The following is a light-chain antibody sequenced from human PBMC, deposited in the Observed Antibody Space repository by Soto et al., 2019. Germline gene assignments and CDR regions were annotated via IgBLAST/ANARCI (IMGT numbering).Light chain of an antibody. CDR2: GAS. CDR3: QQYGSSPPRR. J-gene: IGKJ1*01. CDR1: QSVSSY. V-gene: IGKV3-20*01. Sequence: ELVMTQSPATLSVSPGERATLSCRASQSVSSYLAWYQQKPGQAPRLLIYGASTRATDIPARFSGSGSGADFTPSISRLGPEDFAVYYCQQYGSSPPRRCGQGTKVDIK.